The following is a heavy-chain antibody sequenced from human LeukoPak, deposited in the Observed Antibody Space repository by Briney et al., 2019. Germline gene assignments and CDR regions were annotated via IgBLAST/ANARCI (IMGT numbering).Heavy chain of an antibody. CDR3: ARVSLWAAYFDY. J-gene: IGHJ4*02. CDR2: INHSGST. CDR1: GFTFSSHW. D-gene: IGHD3-16*02. V-gene: IGHV4-34*01. Sequence: PGGSLRLSCAASGFTFSSHWMHWVRQPPGKGLEWIGEINHSGSTNYNPSLKSRVTISVDTSKNQFSLKLSSVTAADTAVYYCARVSLWAAYFDYWGQGTLVTVSS.